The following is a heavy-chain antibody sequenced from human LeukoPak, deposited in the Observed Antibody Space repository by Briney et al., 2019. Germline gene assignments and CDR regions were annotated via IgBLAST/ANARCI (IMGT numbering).Heavy chain of an antibody. D-gene: IGHD6-19*01. CDR2: ITGSGGSI. J-gene: IGHJ2*01. V-gene: IGHV3-23*01. CDR3: AKDRGKQWPNWYFDV. Sequence: GGSLRLSCAASGFTFSTYAMSCVPQAPGKGLAWVSTITGSGGSIYYADAVKGQLTISRDNSKNTLYLQMSSLRAEDTAVYYCAKDRGKQWPNWYFDVWGRGTLVTVSS. CDR1: GFTFSTYA.